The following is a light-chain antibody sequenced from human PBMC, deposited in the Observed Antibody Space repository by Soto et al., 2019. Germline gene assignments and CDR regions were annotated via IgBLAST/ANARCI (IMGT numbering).Light chain of an antibody. CDR1: SGDIGSYNR. V-gene: IGLV2-14*01. Sequence: QSALTQPASVSGSPGQSITISCTGTSGDIGSYNRVSWYQQHPGKAPKLIIYEVTDRPSGVSNRFSGSKSGNTASLTISGLQAEDEAEYYCSSYPNINTRDCVFGTGTKLTVL. CDR3: SSYPNINTRDCV. CDR2: EVT. J-gene: IGLJ1*01.